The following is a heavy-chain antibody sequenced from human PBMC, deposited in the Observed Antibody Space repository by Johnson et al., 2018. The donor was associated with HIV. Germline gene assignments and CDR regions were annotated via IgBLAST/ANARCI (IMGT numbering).Heavy chain of an antibody. J-gene: IGHJ3*02. V-gene: IGHV3-30*04. CDR3: ARGGLGYQNIHDPFDI. CDR1: GFTLSSYA. CDR2: IAFDGSHT. D-gene: IGHD2-2*01. Sequence: VQLVESGGGVVQPGRSLRLSCVASGFTLSSYAMHWVRQAPGKGLEWVGVIAFDGSHTYYADSVKGRFTISRDNAKNSLYVQMNSLRAEDTALYYCARGGLGYQNIHDPFDIWGQGTMVTVSS.